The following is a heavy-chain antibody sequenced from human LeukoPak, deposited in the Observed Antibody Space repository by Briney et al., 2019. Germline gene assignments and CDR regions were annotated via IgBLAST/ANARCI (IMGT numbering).Heavy chain of an antibody. CDR2: IYPGDSDT. CDR1: GYSFTSYW. CDR3: ARRGDSSGYYYWFDP. J-gene: IGHJ5*02. Sequence: GESLKISCKGPGYSFTSYWIGWVPQMPGKGLEWMGIIYPGDSDTRYSPSFQGQVTISADKSISTAYLQWSSLKASDTAMYYCARRGDSSGYYYWFDPWSQGTLVTVSS. D-gene: IGHD3-22*01. V-gene: IGHV5-51*01.